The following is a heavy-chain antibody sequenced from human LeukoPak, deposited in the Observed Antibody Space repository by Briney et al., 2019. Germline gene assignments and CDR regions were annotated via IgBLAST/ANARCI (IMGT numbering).Heavy chain of an antibody. Sequence: GGSLRLSCAASGFTFSGSAMHWVRQASGKGLEWVGRIRSKANSYATAYAASVKGRFTISRDDSKNTAYLQMNSLKTEDTAVYYCTRLMKGDISTGYYTSDAFDIWGQGTMVTVSS. D-gene: IGHD3-9*01. CDR3: TRLMKGDISTGYYTSDAFDI. J-gene: IGHJ3*02. CDR2: IRSKANSYAT. CDR1: GFTFSGSA. V-gene: IGHV3-73*01.